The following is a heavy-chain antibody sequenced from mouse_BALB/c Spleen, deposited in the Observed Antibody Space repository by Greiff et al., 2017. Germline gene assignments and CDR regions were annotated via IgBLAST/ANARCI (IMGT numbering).Heavy chain of an antibody. J-gene: IGHJ2*01. D-gene: IGHD2-2*01. CDR3: ARSGGYENFDY. V-gene: IGHV5-17*02. CDR2: ISSGSSTI. CDR1: GFTFSSFG. Sequence: EVQVVESGGGLVQPGGSRKLSCAASGFTFSSFGMHWVRQAPEKGLEWVAYISSGSSTIYYADTVKGRFTISRDNPKNTLFLQMTSLRSEDTAMYYCARSGGYENFDYWGQGTTLTVSS.